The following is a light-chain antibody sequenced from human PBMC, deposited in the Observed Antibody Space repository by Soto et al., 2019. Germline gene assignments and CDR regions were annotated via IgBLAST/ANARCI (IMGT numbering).Light chain of an antibody. J-gene: IGLJ3*02. CDR3: QTWATGIRV. CDR2: VNGDSSH. Sequence: QSVLTQSPSASASLGASVKLTCTLSSGHSIFAIAWHQQQPEKGPRYLMKVNGDSSHNKGDGNPDRFSGSSSGAERYLTISSLQSEDEADYYCQTWATGIRVFGGGTKVTVL. V-gene: IGLV4-69*01. CDR1: SGHSIFA.